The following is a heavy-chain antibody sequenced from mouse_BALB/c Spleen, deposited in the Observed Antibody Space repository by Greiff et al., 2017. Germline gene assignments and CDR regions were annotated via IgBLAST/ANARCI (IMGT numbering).Heavy chain of an antibody. V-gene: IGHV5-9-4*01. CDR3: SRLYYYGSRGGLDY. J-gene: IGHJ2*01. CDR1: GFTFSSYA. D-gene: IGHD1-1*01. Sequence: EVKLVESGGGLVKPGGSLKLSCAASGFTFSSYAMSWVRQSPEKRLEWVAEISSGGSYTYYPDTVTGRFTISRDNAKNTLYLEMSSLRSEDTAMYYCSRLYYYGSRGGLDYWGQGTTLTVSS. CDR2: ISSGGSYT.